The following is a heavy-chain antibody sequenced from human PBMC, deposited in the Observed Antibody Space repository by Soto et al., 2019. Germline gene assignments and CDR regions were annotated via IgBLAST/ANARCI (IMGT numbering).Heavy chain of an antibody. J-gene: IGHJ5*02. CDR2: ISTSGGGT. V-gene: IGHV3-23*01. Sequence: GGSLRLSCAASRFTFSTYAMSWVRQAPGKGLEWVSTISTSGGGTYYADSVKGRFTNSRDNSKNTLYLQMNNLRAEDTAVYYCAKDPTDYCSYTTCLNWFDPWGQGTLVTVSS. CDR3: AKDPTDYCSYTTCLNWFDP. D-gene: IGHD2-2*01. CDR1: RFTFSTYA.